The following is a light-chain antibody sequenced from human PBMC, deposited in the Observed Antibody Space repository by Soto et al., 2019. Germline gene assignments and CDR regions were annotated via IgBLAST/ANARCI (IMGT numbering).Light chain of an antibody. V-gene: IGKV3-20*01. Sequence: EIVLTQSPGTLSLSPGERATLSCRASQSVSSSYLAWYQQKPGQAPRLLIYGASGRATGIPVRFSGSGSGTDFTLTISRLEPEDFAVYYCQQYGSSLGLTFGGGTKVEIK. CDR1: QSVSSSY. J-gene: IGKJ4*01. CDR3: QQYGSSLGLT. CDR2: GAS.